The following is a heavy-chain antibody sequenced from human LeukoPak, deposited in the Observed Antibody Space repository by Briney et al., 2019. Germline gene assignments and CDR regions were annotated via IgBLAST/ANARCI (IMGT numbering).Heavy chain of an antibody. J-gene: IGHJ4*02. CDR2: IYYSGST. CDR1: GGSISSHY. D-gene: IGHD1-1*01. V-gene: IGHV4-59*11. CDR3: ARDGGGTFDY. Sequence: SETLSLTCTVSGGSISSHYWSWIRQPPGKGLEWIGYIYYSGSTNYNPSLKSRVTISVDTSKNQFSLKLSSVTAADTAVYYCARDGGGTFDYWGQGTLVTVSS.